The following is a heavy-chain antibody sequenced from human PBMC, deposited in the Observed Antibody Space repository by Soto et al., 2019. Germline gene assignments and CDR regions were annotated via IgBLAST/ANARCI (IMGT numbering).Heavy chain of an antibody. CDR1: GGSISSSSYY. Sequence: PSETLSLTCTVSGGSISSSSYYWGWIRQPPGKGLEWIGSIYYSGSTYYNPSLKSRVTISVDTSKNQFSLKLSSVTAADTAVYYCARGSMGAILTGYHFDYWGQGTLVTVSS. D-gene: IGHD3-9*01. J-gene: IGHJ4*02. V-gene: IGHV4-39*01. CDR3: ARGSMGAILTGYHFDY. CDR2: IYYSGST.